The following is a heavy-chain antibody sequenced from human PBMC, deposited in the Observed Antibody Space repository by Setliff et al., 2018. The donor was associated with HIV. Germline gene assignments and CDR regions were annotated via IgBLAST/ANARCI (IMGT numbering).Heavy chain of an antibody. CDR3: ATDLHCSGGSCFDY. CDR2: VDPEDGET. CDR1: GYIFTDYY. Sequence: ASVKVSCKASGYIFTDYYMHWVQQAPGKGLEWMGRVDPEDGETIYAEKFQGRVTITADTSTDTAYMELSSLRSEDTAVYYCATDLHCSGGSCFDYWGQGTLVTVSS. V-gene: IGHV1-69-2*01. J-gene: IGHJ4*02. D-gene: IGHD2-15*01.